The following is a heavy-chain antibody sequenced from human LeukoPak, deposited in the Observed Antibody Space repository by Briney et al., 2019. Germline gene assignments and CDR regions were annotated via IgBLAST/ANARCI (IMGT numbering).Heavy chain of an antibody. Sequence: PGGSLRLSCAASGFTFSSYGMHWVCQAPGKGLEWVAVISYDGSNKYYADSVKGRFTISRDNSKNTLYLQMNSLRAEDTAVYYCAKGAYYYDSSGYLHFDYWGQGTLVTVSS. CDR2: ISYDGSNK. V-gene: IGHV3-30*18. D-gene: IGHD3-22*01. J-gene: IGHJ4*02. CDR3: AKGAYYYDSSGYLHFDY. CDR1: GFTFSSYG.